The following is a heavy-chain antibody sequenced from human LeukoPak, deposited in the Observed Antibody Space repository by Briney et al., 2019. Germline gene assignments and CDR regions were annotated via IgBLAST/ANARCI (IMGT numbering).Heavy chain of an antibody. J-gene: IGHJ6*02. V-gene: IGHV4-61*08. CDR3: VRILGRYQEGMDV. D-gene: IGHD1-26*01. CDR1: GGSLTDGDYY. Sequence: SETLSLTCTVSGGSLTDGDYYWGWVRQPPGTGLQWIATTYEGASLKIRVTISLDTSKNQFFLRLTSVTAADTAVYYCVRILGRYQEGMDVWGPGITVTVSS. CDR2: T.